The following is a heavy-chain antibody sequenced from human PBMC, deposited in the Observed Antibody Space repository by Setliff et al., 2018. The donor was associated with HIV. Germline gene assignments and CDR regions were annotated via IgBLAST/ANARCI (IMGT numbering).Heavy chain of an antibody. J-gene: IGHJ5*02. V-gene: IGHV4-34*01. D-gene: IGHD6-6*01. CDR2: ISHSGIA. CDR3: ARVFLAARTAWFDP. CDR1: GGSFSGYY. Sequence: ETLSLTCAVYGGSFSGYYWSWIRQPPEKGLEWIGEISHSGIANYNPSLKSRVTMSVDTSKSQFSLKLSSVTAADTAIYYCARVFLAARTAWFDPWGQGTLVTVSS.